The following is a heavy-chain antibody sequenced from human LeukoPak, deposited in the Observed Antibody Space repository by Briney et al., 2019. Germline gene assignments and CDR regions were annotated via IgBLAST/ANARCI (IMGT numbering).Heavy chain of an antibody. V-gene: IGHV4-59*11. Sequence: SETLSLTCTVSGASISGQYWGWIRQPPGKGLEWIGNFYYSGTNYNPSLESRVTISVDTSNNQFSLSVSSVTAADTAVYYCTRVSYYGTQPPDWGQGTLVTVSS. D-gene: IGHD3-10*01. CDR1: GASISGQY. CDR3: TRVSYYGTQPPD. J-gene: IGHJ4*02. CDR2: FYYSGT.